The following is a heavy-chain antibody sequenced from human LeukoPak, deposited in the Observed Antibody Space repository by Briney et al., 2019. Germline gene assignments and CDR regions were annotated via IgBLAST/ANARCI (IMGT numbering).Heavy chain of an antibody. Sequence: SETLSLTCTVSGGSISSGNYYWNWIRQPPGTGLECIGYIHYSGSTYYNPSLKSRVTISVDMSKNQFSLKLSSVTAADTAVYYCVRGRGTAVTTGNWFDPWGQGTLVTVSS. V-gene: IGHV4-30-4*01. CDR3: VRGRGTAVTTGNWFDP. CDR2: IHYSGST. D-gene: IGHD4-17*01. J-gene: IGHJ5*02. CDR1: GGSISSGNYY.